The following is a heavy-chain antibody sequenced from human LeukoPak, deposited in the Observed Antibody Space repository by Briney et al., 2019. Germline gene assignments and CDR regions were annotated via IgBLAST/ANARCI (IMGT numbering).Heavy chain of an antibody. D-gene: IGHD2-15*01. CDR1: GFTFSSYA. V-gene: IGHV3-23*01. CDR2: ISGSDGST. CDR3: AKARGFCSGGSCYNPFDP. J-gene: IGHJ5*02. Sequence: PGGSLRLSCAASGFTFSSYATSWVRQAPGKGLEWVSGISGSDGSTYYADSVKGRFTISRDYSKNTLYVQMNSLRAEDTAVYYCAKARGFCSGGSCYNPFDPWGQGTLVTVSS.